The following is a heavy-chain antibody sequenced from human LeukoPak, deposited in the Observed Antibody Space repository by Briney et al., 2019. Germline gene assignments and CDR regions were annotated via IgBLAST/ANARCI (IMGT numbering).Heavy chain of an antibody. CDR1: GFTFSSYG. J-gene: IGHJ6*02. V-gene: IGHV3-33*01. D-gene: IGHD2-2*01. Sequence: GGSLRLSCAASGFTFSSYGMHWVRQAPGKGLEWVAVIWYDGSNKYYADSVKGRFTISRDNSKNTLYLQMNSLRAEDTAVYYCARDGIVVVPAAMLHNYYYGMDVWGQGTTVTVSS. CDR3: ARDGIVVVPAAMLHNYYYGMDV. CDR2: IWYDGSNK.